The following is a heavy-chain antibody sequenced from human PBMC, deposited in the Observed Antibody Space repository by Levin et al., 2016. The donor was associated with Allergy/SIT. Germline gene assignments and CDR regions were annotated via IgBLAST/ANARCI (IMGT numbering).Heavy chain of an antibody. V-gene: IGHV3-23*01. CDR1: GFTFSSYA. D-gene: IGHD6-6*01. CDR3: AKDMEYSSSSGYYYYYYGMDV. Sequence: GGSLRLSCAASGFTFSSYAMSWVRQAPGKGLEWVSAISGSGGSTYYADSVKGRFTISRDNSKNTLYLQMNSLRAEDTAVYYCAKDMEYSSSSGYYYYYYGMDVWGQGTTVTVSS. J-gene: IGHJ6*02. CDR2: ISGSGGST.